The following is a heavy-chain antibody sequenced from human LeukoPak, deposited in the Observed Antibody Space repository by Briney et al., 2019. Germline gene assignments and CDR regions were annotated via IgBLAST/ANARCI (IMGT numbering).Heavy chain of an antibody. J-gene: IGHJ3*02. D-gene: IGHD1-14*01. V-gene: IGHV3-30*02. CDR1: GFTFNTYG. Sequence: GGSLRLSCAASGFTFNTYGMHWVRQAPGKGLEWVAFIQYDGSHKYYADSVKGRFTISRDNSENTVYLQMNSLRAEGTAVYYCAKPARTDAFDIWGQGTMVTVSS. CDR3: AKPARTDAFDI. CDR2: IQYDGSHK.